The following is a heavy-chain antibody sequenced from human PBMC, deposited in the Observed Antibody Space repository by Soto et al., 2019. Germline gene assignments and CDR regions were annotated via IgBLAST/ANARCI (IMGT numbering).Heavy chain of an antibody. Sequence: GGSLRLSCAASGFTFDDYAMHWVRQAPGKGLEWVSGISWNSGSIGYADSVKGRFTISRDNSKNTLYLQMNSLRAEDTAVYYCARDLRLKWPAYLPTYGMDVWGQGTTVTVSS. CDR3: ARDLRLKWPAYLPTYGMDV. D-gene: IGHD3-16*01. V-gene: IGHV3-9*01. CDR1: GFTFDDYA. CDR2: ISWNSGSI. J-gene: IGHJ6*02.